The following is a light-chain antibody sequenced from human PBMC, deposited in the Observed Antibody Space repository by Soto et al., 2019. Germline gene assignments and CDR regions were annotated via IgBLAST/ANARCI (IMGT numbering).Light chain of an antibody. CDR1: QSVSSN. V-gene: IGKV3-11*01. CDR3: QQRNNWPPIT. J-gene: IGKJ5*01. Sequence: EIVMTQSPATLSVSPVERATLSCRASQSVSSNLAWYQQKPGQAPRLLIYDASTRATGIPARFSGSGSETDFTLTITSLEPEDFAVYYCQQRNNWPPITFGQGTRLEIK. CDR2: DAS.